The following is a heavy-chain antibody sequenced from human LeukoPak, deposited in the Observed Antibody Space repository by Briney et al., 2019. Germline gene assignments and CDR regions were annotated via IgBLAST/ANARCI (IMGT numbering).Heavy chain of an antibody. D-gene: IGHD6-13*01. J-gene: IGHJ4*02. Sequence: GGSLRLSCAASGFTFSSYWMSWVRQAPGKGLEWVANIKQDGSGKYYADSVKGRFTISRDNSKNTLYLQMNSLRAEDTAVYYCAKDPRRYSRTGGYFDYWGQGTLVTVSS. CDR2: IKQDGSGK. CDR3: AKDPRRYSRTGGYFDY. CDR1: GFTFSSYW. V-gene: IGHV3-7*01.